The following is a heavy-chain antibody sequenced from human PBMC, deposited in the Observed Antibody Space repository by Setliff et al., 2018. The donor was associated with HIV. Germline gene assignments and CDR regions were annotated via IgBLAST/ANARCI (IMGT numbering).Heavy chain of an antibody. CDR3: ATSVVGVAGSRDIDY. CDR2: IYHSGST. J-gene: IGHJ4*02. D-gene: IGHD6-19*01. Sequence: WWCWVRQAPGKGLEWIGEIYHSGSTNYNPSLKSRVTISVDKSKNQFSLKLSSVTAADTAVYFCATSVVGVAGSRDIDYWGQGTLVTVSS. CDR1: W. V-gene: IGHV4-4*01.